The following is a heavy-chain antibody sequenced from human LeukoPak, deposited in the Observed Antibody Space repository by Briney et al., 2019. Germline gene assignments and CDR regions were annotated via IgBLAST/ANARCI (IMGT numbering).Heavy chain of an antibody. V-gene: IGHV4-38-2*01. CDR3: GRVVTAVSYFDY. D-gene: IGHD2-21*02. CDR1: GFSISRGYY. CDR2: LHHSGST. Sequence: SETLSLTCDVSGFSISRGYYWGWIGQPPGKGLEWIGTLHHSGSTYYNPSLKSRHSIPVDTSKNHFSLKLSSVTAADTAVYFCGRVVTAVSYFDYWGQGTLVTVSS. J-gene: IGHJ4*02.